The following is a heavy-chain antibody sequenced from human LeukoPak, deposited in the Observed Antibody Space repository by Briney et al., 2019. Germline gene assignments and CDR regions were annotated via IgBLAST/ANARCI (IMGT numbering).Heavy chain of an antibody. CDR3: ARSPPPPLYYYDSSGSRPNDAFDI. Sequence: GGSLRLSCAASGFTFSSYDMHWVRQATGKGLEWVSAISTAGDTYYPGSVKGRFTISRENAKNSLYLQMNSLRAEDTAVYYCARSPPPPLYYYDSSGSRPNDAFDIWGQGTMVTVSS. V-gene: IGHV3-13*01. J-gene: IGHJ3*02. CDR1: GFTFSSYD. CDR2: ISTAGDT. D-gene: IGHD3-22*01.